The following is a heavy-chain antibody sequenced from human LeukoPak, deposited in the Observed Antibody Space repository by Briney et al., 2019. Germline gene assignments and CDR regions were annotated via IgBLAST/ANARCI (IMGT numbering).Heavy chain of an antibody. J-gene: IGHJ4*02. CDR2: IYHSGST. D-gene: IGHD2-15*01. CDR1: GCSISSCGYC. V-gene: IGHV4-30-2*01. CDR3: AGGNVVAATPIDY. Sequence: SENPFLTCAVSGCSISSCGYCWSWIRQPPGKGLEWIGYIYHSGSTYYNPSLKSRVTISVDRSKNQFSLKLSSVTAADTAVYYCAGGNVVAATPIDYWGQGTLVTVSS.